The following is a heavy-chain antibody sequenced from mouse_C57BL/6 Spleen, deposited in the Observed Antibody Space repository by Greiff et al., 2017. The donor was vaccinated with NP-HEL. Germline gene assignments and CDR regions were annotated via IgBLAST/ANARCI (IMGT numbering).Heavy chain of an antibody. CDR1: GFNIKDYY. V-gene: IGHV14-1*01. CDR3: TTPYYSNYAPYAMDY. J-gene: IGHJ4*01. D-gene: IGHD2-5*01. Sequence: VQLQQSGAELVRPGASVKLSCTASGFNIKDYYMHWVKQRPEQGLEWIGRIDPEDGDTEYAPKFQGKATMTADTSSNTAYLQLSSLTSEDTAVYYCTTPYYSNYAPYAMDYWGQGTSVTVSS. CDR2: IDPEDGDT.